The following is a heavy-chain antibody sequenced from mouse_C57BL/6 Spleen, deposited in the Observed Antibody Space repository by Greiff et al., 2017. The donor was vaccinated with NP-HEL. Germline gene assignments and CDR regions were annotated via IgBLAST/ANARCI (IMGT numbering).Heavy chain of an antibody. CDR3: TREGYGSSRFAY. J-gene: IGHJ3*01. CDR1: GFTFSSYA. CDR2: ISSGGDYI. Sequence: VQLKESGAGLVKPGGSLKLSCAASGFTFSSYAMSWVRQTPEKRLEWVAYISSGGDYIYYADPVKGRFPISRDNARNTLYLQMSSLKSEDTAVYYCTREGYGSSRFAYWGQGTLVTVAA. D-gene: IGHD1-1*01. V-gene: IGHV5-9-1*02.